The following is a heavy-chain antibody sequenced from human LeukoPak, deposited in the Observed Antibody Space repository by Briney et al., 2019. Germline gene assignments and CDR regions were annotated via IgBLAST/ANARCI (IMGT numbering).Heavy chain of an antibody. D-gene: IGHD6-19*01. CDR1: GGTFSSYA. CDR2: IIPIFGTA. J-gene: IGHJ6*03. Sequence: ASVKVSCKASGGTFSSYAISWVRQAPGQGLEWMGGIIPIFGTANYAQKFQERVTITRDMSTSTAYMELSSLRSEDTAVYYCAASSGWYDYYYYMDVWGKGTTVTVSS. CDR3: AASSGWYDYYYYMDV. V-gene: IGHV1-69*05.